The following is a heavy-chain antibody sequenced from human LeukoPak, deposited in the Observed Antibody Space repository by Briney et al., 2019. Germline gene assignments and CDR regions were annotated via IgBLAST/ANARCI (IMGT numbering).Heavy chain of an antibody. CDR2: IYASGSSGNT. V-gene: IGHV4-4*07. J-gene: IGHJ3*02. CDR1: GGSISRYY. CDR3: ARDRDLRPHTSLDI. Sequence: SETLSLTCTVSGGSISRYYWSWIRQSAGKGLEWIGRIYASGSSGNTKYNPSLKSRVTISLDTSKNRFSLKVNSVTAADTAVYYCARDRDLRPHTSLDIWGQGTLVTVSP. D-gene: IGHD2-21*01.